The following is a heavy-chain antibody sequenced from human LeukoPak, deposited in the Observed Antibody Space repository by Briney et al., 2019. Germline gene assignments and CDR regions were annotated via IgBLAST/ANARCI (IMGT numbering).Heavy chain of an antibody. CDR3: ARGLRAADGYYFDY. CDR1: GGSFSSGSYY. V-gene: IGHV4-61*02. J-gene: IGHJ4*02. CDR2: IYTSGST. D-gene: IGHD6-13*01. Sequence: KPSQTLSLTCTVSGGSFSSGSYYWSWIRQPAGKGLEWIGRIYTSGSTNYNPSLKSRVTMSVDTSKNQFSLKLSSVTAADTAVYYCARGLRAADGYYFDYWGQGTLVTVSS.